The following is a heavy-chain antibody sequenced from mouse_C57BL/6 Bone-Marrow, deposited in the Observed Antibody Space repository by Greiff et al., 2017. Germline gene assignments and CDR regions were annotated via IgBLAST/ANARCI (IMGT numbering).Heavy chain of an antibody. Sequence: QVQLQQPGTELVKPGASVKLSCKASGYTFTSYWMHWVKQRPGQGLEWIGNINPSNGGTNYNEKFKSKATLTVDKSASTAYMQLSSLTSEDSAVYDCAREAILWLRRRVPFAYGCRGTGVTVSA. CDR3: AREAILWLRRRVPFAY. J-gene: IGHJ3*01. CDR1: GYTFTSYW. CDR2: INPSNGGT. V-gene: IGHV1-53*01. D-gene: IGHD2-2*01.